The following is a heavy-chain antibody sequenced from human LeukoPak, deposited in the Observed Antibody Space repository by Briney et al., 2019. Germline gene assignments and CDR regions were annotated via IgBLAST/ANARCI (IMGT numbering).Heavy chain of an antibody. Sequence: MPSETLSLTCSVFDGSISNYYWSWIRQPPGKELEWIGYAYYSGSTTYNPSLESRVTISVDTSKNQFSLKLTAVTAADTAVYYCARNSAVATSRSWFDPWGQGTLVTVSS. J-gene: IGHJ5*02. D-gene: IGHD6-19*01. V-gene: IGHV4-59*08. CDR1: DGSISNYY. CDR2: AYYSGST. CDR3: ARNSAVATSRSWFDP.